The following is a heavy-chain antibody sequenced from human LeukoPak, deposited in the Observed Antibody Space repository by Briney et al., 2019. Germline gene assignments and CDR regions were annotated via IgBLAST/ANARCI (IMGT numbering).Heavy chain of an antibody. Sequence: GGSLRLSCATSGFTFSNYEMNWVRQAPGKGLEWVSAITGSGGSTYYADSVRGRFTISRDNSKNTLYLQMNSLRAEDTALYYCAKGGGNSPYYYYYMDVWGKGTTVTISS. CDR3: AKGGGNSPYYYYYMDV. CDR2: ITGSGGST. D-gene: IGHD4-23*01. J-gene: IGHJ6*03. V-gene: IGHV3-23*01. CDR1: GFTFSNYE.